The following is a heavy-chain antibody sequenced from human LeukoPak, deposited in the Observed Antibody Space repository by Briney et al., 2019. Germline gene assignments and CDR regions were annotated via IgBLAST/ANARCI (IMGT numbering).Heavy chain of an antibody. Sequence: ASVKVSCKASGGTFSSYAISWVRQAPGQGLEWMGGIIPIFGTANYAQKFQGRVTITADESTSTAYMELSSLRSEDTAVYYCAREDVVPAAVPLDYWGQGTLVTVSS. CDR1: GGTFSSYA. CDR3: AREDVVPAAVPLDY. V-gene: IGHV1-69*13. D-gene: IGHD2-2*01. CDR2: IIPIFGTA. J-gene: IGHJ4*02.